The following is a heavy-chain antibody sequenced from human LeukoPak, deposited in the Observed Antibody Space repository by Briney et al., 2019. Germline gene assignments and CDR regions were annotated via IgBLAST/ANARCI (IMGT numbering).Heavy chain of an antibody. J-gene: IGHJ3*02. CDR1: GFTFSSYA. V-gene: IGHV3-48*04. Sequence: GGSLRLSCAASGFTFSSYAMSWVRQAPGKGLEWVSYISSSGSTIYYADSVKGRFTISRDNAKNSLYLQMNSLRAEDTAVYYCATLYDSSGYGAFDIWGQGTMVTVSS. D-gene: IGHD3-22*01. CDR3: ATLYDSSGYGAFDI. CDR2: ISSSGSTI.